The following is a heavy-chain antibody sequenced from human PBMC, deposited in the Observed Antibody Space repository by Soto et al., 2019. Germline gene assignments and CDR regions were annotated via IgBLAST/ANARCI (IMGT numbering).Heavy chain of an antibody. D-gene: IGHD1-26*01. V-gene: IGHV4-59*08. Sequence: PSETLSLTCTVSGDFLSSYYWSWIRQSPVKGLEWIGYIYYSGITNYNASLKSRVTISVDRSKNQFSLKLSSVTAADTAVYYCATQEVGGSYVYTFDPWGQGTLVTVSS. CDR2: IYYSGIT. CDR1: GDFLSSYY. J-gene: IGHJ5*02. CDR3: ATQEVGGSYVYTFDP.